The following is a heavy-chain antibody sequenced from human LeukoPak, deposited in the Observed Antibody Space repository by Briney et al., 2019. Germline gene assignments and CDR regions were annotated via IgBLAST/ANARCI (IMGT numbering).Heavy chain of an antibody. CDR2: ISYDGSNK. V-gene: IGHV3-30*03. CDR3: ARDFLWFGESYGMDV. J-gene: IGHJ6*04. D-gene: IGHD3-10*01. Sequence: GGYLRLSCAASGFTFSSYGMHWVRQAPGKGLEWVAVISYDGSNKYYADSVKGRFTIPRDNSKNTLYLQMNSLRAEDTAVYYCARDFLWFGESYGMDVWGKGTTVTVSS. CDR1: GFTFSSYG.